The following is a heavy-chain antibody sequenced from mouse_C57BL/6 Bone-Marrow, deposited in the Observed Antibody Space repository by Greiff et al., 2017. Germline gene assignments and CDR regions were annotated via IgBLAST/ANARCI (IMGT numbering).Heavy chain of an antibody. CDR3: ARKLFYAMDY. CDR1: GFSLTSYG. J-gene: IGHJ4*01. V-gene: IGHV2-2*01. CDR2: IWSGGGT. Sequence: QVQLKESGPGLVQPSQSLSITCTVSGFSLTSYGVHWVRQSPGKGLEWLGVIWSGGGTDYNAAFISRLSISKDNSKSKVFFKMNSLQADDTAIYYCARKLFYAMDYWGQGTSVTVSS.